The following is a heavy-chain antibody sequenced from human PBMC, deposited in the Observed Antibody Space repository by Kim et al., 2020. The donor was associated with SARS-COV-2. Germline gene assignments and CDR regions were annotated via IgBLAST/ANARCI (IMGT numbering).Heavy chain of an antibody. V-gene: IGHV4-39*02. J-gene: IGHJ5*02. CDR1: GDSFSSSTYS. CDR2: IYYSGTT. D-gene: IGHD3-22*01. CDR3: ARPMFDYDSSAYYYLNWFDP. Sequence: SETLSLTCTVSGDSFSSSTYSWGWLRQPPGKGLEWIGSIYYSGTTYYSPSLKSRVTISVDTSKNHFSLELTSVTAADTAVYYCARPMFDYDSSAYYYLNWFDPWGQGTLVTVSS.